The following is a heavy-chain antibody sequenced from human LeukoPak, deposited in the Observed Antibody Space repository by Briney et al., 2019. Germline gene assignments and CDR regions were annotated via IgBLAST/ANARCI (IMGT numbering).Heavy chain of an antibody. CDR1: GYTFTGYY. J-gene: IGHJ4*02. CDR3: AKARGGGSSSGYYYFDY. Sequence: ASVKVSCKASGYTFTGYYVHWVRQAPGQGREWMGWSNPDSGGTNYAQKVHGRVTMTRDTSISTSYMELNSLRSDDTAVYYCAKARGGGSSSGYYYFDYWGQGTLVTVSS. CDR2: SNPDSGGT. V-gene: IGHV1-2*02. D-gene: IGHD3-22*01.